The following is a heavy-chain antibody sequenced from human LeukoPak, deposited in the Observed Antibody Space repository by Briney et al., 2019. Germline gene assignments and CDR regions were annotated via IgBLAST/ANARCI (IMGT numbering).Heavy chain of an antibody. J-gene: IGHJ5*02. CDR2: FWRSAST. CDR1: GYSINIGYY. D-gene: IGHD3-16*01. Sequence: SETLSLTCTVSGYSINIGYYWGWIRQPPGKGLEWIGGFWRSASTYYNPSLKSRVTISVDTSKNHFSLKLSSVTAADTAIYYCVTSPHDHGNHNWFVPWGQGTLVTVSS. CDR3: VTSPHDHGNHNWFVP. V-gene: IGHV4-38-2*02.